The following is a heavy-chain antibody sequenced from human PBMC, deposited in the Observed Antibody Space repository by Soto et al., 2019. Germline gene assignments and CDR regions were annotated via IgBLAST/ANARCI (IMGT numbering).Heavy chain of an antibody. D-gene: IGHD6-19*01. CDR3: TTPAIPVDGTQPFNY. Sequence: EVQLVESGGGFVKPGESLRLSCVASGFTFSSAPMTWVRQAPGKGLEWVGRIKPNTGGGAIDYAAPVKGRFIISRDDSKNTFYLQMDNLKIEDTGLYYCTTPAIPVDGTQPFNYWGQGAWVTVSS. CDR2: IKPNTGGGAI. J-gene: IGHJ4*02. CDR1: GFTFSSAP. V-gene: IGHV3-15*01.